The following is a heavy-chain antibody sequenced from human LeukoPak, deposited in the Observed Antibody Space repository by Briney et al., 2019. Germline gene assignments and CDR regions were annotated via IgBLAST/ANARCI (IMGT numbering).Heavy chain of an antibody. D-gene: IGHD1-26*01. V-gene: IGHV3-53*05. CDR1: GFTVSSNY. J-gene: IGHJ6*02. CDR2: IYSGGST. Sequence: GGSLRLSCAASGFTVSSNYMSWVRQAPGKGLEWVSVIYSGGSTYYADSVKGRFTISRDNSKNTLYLQMNSLRAEDTAVYYCARDRSPNMDYYYYGMDVWGQGTTVTVSS. CDR3: ARDRSPNMDYYYYGMDV.